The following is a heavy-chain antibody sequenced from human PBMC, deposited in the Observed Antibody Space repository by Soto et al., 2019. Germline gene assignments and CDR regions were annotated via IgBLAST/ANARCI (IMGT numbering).Heavy chain of an antibody. D-gene: IGHD5-12*01. CDR3: AKDRDIAYHLEGGFYYSGMDV. CDR2: ITDVGDPT. Sequence: GESLKISCAASGFTFGTYAMHCVPQAPRNGLQSPSTITDVGDPTCYADSVKGRFTISRDNSKNTLFLQMNSLRAEDTARYYCAKDRDIAYHLEGGFYYSGMDVWGQGTTVTVSS. CDR1: GFTFGTYA. V-gene: IGHV3-23*01. J-gene: IGHJ6*02.